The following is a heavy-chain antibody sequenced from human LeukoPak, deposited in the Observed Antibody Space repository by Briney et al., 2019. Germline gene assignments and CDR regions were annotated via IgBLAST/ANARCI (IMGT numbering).Heavy chain of an antibody. CDR2: INHSGST. V-gene: IGHV4-34*01. CDR3: ARGGYCSSTSCQIDY. Sequence: PSETLSLTCAVYGGSFSGYYWSWIRQPPGKGLEWIGEINHSGSTNYNPSPKSRVTISVDTSKNQFSLKLSSVTAADTAVYYCARGGYCSSTSCQIDYWGQGTLVTVSS. D-gene: IGHD2-2*01. J-gene: IGHJ4*02. CDR1: GGSFSGYY.